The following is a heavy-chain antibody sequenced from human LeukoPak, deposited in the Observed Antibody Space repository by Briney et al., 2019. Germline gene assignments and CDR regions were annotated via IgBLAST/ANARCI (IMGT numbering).Heavy chain of an antibody. Sequence: SQTLSLTCAISGDSVSINSAAWNWIRQSPSRGLEWLGRTYYRSTRYNDYAVSVRGRITVNPDTSKNQFSLHLNSVTPEDTAVYYCARRLTQYDCFDPWGQGILVTVSS. V-gene: IGHV6-1*01. D-gene: IGHD2-2*01. CDR1: GDSVSINSAA. CDR2: TYYRSTRYN. J-gene: IGHJ5*02. CDR3: ARRLTQYDCFDP.